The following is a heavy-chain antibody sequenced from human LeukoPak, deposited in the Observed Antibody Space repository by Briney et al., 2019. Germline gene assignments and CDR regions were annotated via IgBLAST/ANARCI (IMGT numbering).Heavy chain of an antibody. V-gene: IGHV4-38-2*02. CDR3: ARYNILTASDY. Sequence: SETLSLTCTVSGYSISSGYYWGWIRQPPGKGLEWIGSIYHSGSTKYNPSLTSRVTISVDTSKNQFSLKLTSVTAADTAVYYCARYNILTASDYWGQGILVTVSS. D-gene: IGHD3-9*01. CDR1: GYSISSGYY. CDR2: IYHSGST. J-gene: IGHJ4*02.